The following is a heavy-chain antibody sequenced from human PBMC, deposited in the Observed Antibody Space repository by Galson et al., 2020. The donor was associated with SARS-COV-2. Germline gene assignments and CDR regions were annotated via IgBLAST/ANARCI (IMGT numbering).Heavy chain of an antibody. Sequence: GGSLRLSCAASGFTFTTYAMYWVRQTPGKGLEWVALVSFDGSNTYYADSVKGRFTAFRDNSRNTFYLQMSSLGTEDTAVFYCARGRGYCSDGRCYGDFQYGLDVWGQGTTVTVSS. CDR3: ARGRGYCSDGRCYGDFQYGLDV. J-gene: IGHJ6*02. CDR1: GFTFTTYA. V-gene: IGHV3-30-3*01. D-gene: IGHD2-15*01. CDR2: VSFDGSNT.